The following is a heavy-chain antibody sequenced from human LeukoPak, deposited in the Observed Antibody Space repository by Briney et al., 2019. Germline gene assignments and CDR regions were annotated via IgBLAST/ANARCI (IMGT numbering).Heavy chain of an antibody. CDR1: GYTFTNYG. J-gene: IGHJ6*03. CDR3: ARVPIVPAAHYYYYYMDV. V-gene: IGHV1-18*01. CDR2: ISAYNGNT. Sequence: ASVKVSCKSSGYTFTNYGISWVRQAPGQGLEWMGWISAYNGNTNYAQKIQGRVTMTTDTSTSTAYMELSSLRSEDTAVYYCARVPIVPAAHYYYYYMDVWGKGTTVTVSS. D-gene: IGHD2-2*01.